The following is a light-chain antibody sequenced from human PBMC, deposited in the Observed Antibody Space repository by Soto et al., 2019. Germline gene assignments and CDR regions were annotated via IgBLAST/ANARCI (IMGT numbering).Light chain of an antibody. CDR1: QSVSSN. J-gene: IGKJ5*01. CDR3: QQYNNWPPFT. Sequence: EIVMTQSPATLSVSPGERATLSCRASQSVSSNLAWYQQTPGQAPRLLIYVTSARATGIPARFSGSGSGTEFTLTISSLQSEDFAVYYCQQYNNWPPFTFGQGTRLEI. V-gene: IGKV3D-15*01. CDR2: VTS.